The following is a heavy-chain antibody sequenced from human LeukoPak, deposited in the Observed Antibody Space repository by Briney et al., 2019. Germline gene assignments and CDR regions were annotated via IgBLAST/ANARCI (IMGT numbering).Heavy chain of an antibody. V-gene: IGHV1-2*02. J-gene: IGHJ4*02. Sequence: ASVKVSCKASGYTFTGYYMHWVRQAPGQGLEWMGWINPNSGGTNYAQKFQGKVTMTRDTSISTAYMELSRLRSDDTAVYYCARDPLSIVVVPAAMGLDYWGQGTLVTVSS. D-gene: IGHD2-2*01. CDR2: INPNSGGT. CDR1: GYTFTGYY. CDR3: ARDPLSIVVVPAAMGLDY.